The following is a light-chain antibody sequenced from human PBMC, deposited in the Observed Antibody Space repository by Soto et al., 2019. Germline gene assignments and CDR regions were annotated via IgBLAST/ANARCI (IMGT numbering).Light chain of an antibody. J-gene: IGKJ2*01. CDR1: QTVSSH. V-gene: IGKV3-11*01. CDR2: DTS. CDR3: QQRSNWPMYT. Sequence: VLTQSPATLSLSPGARATLSCRASQTVSSHFAWYQQKPGQAPRLLIYDTSNRATGVPARFSGSGSGTDFTLSISSLEPEDFAVYYCQQRSNWPMYTFGQGTRLEI.